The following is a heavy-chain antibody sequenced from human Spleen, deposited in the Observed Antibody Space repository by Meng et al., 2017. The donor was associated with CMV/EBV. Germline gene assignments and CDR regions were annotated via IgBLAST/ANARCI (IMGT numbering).Heavy chain of an antibody. J-gene: IGHJ3*02. CDR1: GYTFVNYG. Sequence: ASVKVSCKASGYTFVNYGISWVRQAPGQGLEWMGWISAHNGNTNYAQKLQGRVTMTTDTSTSTAYMELRNLRSDDTAVYYCARGGITMIPDAFDIWGQGTMVTVSS. D-gene: IGHD3-22*01. CDR2: ISAHNGNT. CDR3: ARGGITMIPDAFDI. V-gene: IGHV1-18*01.